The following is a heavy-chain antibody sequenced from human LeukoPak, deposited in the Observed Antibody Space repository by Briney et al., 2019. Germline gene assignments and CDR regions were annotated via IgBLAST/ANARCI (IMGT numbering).Heavy chain of an antibody. J-gene: IGHJ6*03. Sequence: GGSLRLSCAASGFTFSSYAMHWVRQAPGKGLEWVAVISYDGSNKYYADSVKGRFTISRDNSKNTLYLQMNSLRAEDTAVYYCARSSYSSFYYMDVWGKGTTVTVSS. CDR3: ARSSYSSFYYMDV. D-gene: IGHD6-6*01. V-gene: IGHV3-30-3*01. CDR1: GFTFSSYA. CDR2: ISYDGSNK.